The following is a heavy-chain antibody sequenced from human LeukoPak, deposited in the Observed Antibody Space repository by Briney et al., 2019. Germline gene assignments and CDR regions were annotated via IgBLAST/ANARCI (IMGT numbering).Heavy chain of an antibody. Sequence: GASVKVSCKASGGTFSSYAISWVRQAPGQGLEWMGGIIPIFGTANYAQKFQGRVTITADESTSTAYMELSSLRSEDTAVYYCARGGLYCSGGSCYPIYFDYWGQGTLVTVSS. V-gene: IGHV1-69*13. CDR2: IIPIFGTA. D-gene: IGHD2-15*01. CDR3: ARGGLYCSGGSCYPIYFDY. J-gene: IGHJ4*02. CDR1: GGTFSSYA.